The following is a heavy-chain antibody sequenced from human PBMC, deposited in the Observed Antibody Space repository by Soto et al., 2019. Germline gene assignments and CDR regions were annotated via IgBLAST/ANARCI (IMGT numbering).Heavy chain of an antibody. D-gene: IGHD3-10*01. V-gene: IGHV3-33*01. CDR2: IWYDGSNK. J-gene: IGHJ4*02. Sequence: QVQLVESGGGVVQLGRSLRLCCAASGFTFSNYGIHWVRQAPGKGLEWVAIIWYDGSNKYYADSVKGRFTISRDNSKNTVCLQMNGLRADDTAVYYCARVPGGDYYGSGIDYWGQGTLVTVSS. CDR1: GFTFSNYG. CDR3: ARVPGGDYYGSGIDY.